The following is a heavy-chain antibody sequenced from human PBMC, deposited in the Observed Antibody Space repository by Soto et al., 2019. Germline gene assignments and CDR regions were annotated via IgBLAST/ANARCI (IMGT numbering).Heavy chain of an antibody. D-gene: IGHD4-17*01. CDR2: ISSSGSTI. CDR3: ARESWSDYGDYYFDY. Sequence: GGSLRLSCAASGFTFSDYYMSWIRQAPGKGLEWVSYISSSGSTIYYADSVKGRFTISRDNAKNSLYLQMNSLRAEDTAVYYCARESWSDYGDYYFDYWGQGTLVTVSS. CDR1: GFTFSDYY. J-gene: IGHJ4*02. V-gene: IGHV3-11*01.